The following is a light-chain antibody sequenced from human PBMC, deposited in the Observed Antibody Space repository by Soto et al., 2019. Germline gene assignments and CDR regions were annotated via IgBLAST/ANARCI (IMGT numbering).Light chain of an antibody. CDR1: QSVRSS. V-gene: IGKV3-15*01. J-gene: IGKJ1*01. CDR3: QQYNNWPQT. Sequence: EIVMTQSPATLSVSPGERATLSCRASQSVRSSIAWYQHKPGQAPRLLIYGASTRATGIPARISGSGSGTEFTLTISSLQSEDFAVYYCQQYNNWPQTFGQGPKLHI. CDR2: GAS.